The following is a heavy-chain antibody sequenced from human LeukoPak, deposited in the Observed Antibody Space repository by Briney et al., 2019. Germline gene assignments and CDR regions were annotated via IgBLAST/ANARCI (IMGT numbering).Heavy chain of an antibody. CDR2: MKSTAAGGTT. Sequence: PGGSLRLACAASGFTFSNAWMSWVRQAPGKGLEWFGRMKSTAAGGTTEYAAPVTGRFTISRDNAKNSLYLQMNSLSAEDKAVYYCARTSIAARNDAFDIWGQGTMVTVSS. D-gene: IGHD6-6*01. CDR1: GFTFSNAW. CDR3: ARTSIAARNDAFDI. V-gene: IGHV3-15*01. J-gene: IGHJ3*02.